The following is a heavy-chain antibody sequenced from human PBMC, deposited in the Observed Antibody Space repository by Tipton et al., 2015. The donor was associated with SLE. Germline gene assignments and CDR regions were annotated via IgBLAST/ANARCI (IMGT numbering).Heavy chain of an antibody. CDR2: TIPIFGTA. Sequence: QLVQSGAEVKKPGSSVKVSCKASGGTFSSYAISWVRQAPGQGLEWMGRTIPIFGTAHYAQKFQGRVTITADESTSTAYMELSSLRSEDTAVYYCATVVVITPWYFDLWGRGTLVTVSS. D-gene: IGHD3-22*01. J-gene: IGHJ2*01. CDR3: ATVVVITPWYFDL. CDR1: GGTFSSYA. V-gene: IGHV1-69*18.